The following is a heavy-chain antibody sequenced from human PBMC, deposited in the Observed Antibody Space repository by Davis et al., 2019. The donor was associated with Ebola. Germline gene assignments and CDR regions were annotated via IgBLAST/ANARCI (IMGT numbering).Heavy chain of an antibody. V-gene: IGHV4-34*01. CDR3: ARGGSGGYGMDV. Sequence: SETLSLTCALYAGSFSGYYWSWIRQPPGKGLEWIGEINHSGSTNYNPSLKSLVTIPVATSKNQFSLKLSSVTAADTAVYYCARGGSGGYGMDVWGQGTTVTVSS. CDR1: AGSFSGYY. CDR2: INHSGST. J-gene: IGHJ6*02. D-gene: IGHD3-10*01.